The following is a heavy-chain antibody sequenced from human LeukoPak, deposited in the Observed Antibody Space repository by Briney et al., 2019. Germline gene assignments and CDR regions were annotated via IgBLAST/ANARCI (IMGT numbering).Heavy chain of an antibody. CDR3: AKGGYKYDSSGHNYYDY. Sequence: PGGSLSLSCAASGFSFSNYGMHWVRQAPGKGLEWVAFIRYDGSKKDYADSVKGRFTISRDNSKNTLFLKMNSLRGEDTAVYYCAKGGYKYDSSGHNYYDYWGQGTLVTVSS. D-gene: IGHD3-22*01. CDR2: IRYDGSKK. J-gene: IGHJ4*02. CDR1: GFSFSNYG. V-gene: IGHV3-30*02.